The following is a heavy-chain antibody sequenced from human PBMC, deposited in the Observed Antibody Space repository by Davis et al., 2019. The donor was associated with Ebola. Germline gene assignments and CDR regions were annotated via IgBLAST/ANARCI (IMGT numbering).Heavy chain of an antibody. D-gene: IGHD3-3*01. CDR3: AKDLGSGGRPAGLFGT. CDR1: GFALSDYY. V-gene: IGHV3-11*01. Sequence: GESLKISCAASGFALSDYYMTWIRQAPGKGLEWISHISSSGSRIYYADSVNGRFTISRDNSKNMLYLQMNSLRAEDTVLFYCAKDLGSGGRPAGLFGTWGQGTLVSVSS. CDR2: ISSSGSRI. J-gene: IGHJ5*01.